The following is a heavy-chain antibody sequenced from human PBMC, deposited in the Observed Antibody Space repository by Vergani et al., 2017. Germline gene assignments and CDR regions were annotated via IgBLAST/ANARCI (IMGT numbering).Heavy chain of an antibody. V-gene: IGHV4-34*01. CDR2: INHSGST. CDR1: GGSFSGYY. D-gene: IGHD6-13*01. J-gene: IGHJ6*02. CDR3: ARESSSSPIYGMDV. Sequence: QVQLQQWGAGLLKPSETLSLTCAVYGGSFSGYYWSWIRQPPGKGLEWIGEINHSGSTNYNPSLKSRVTISVDTSKNQFSLKLSSVTAADTAVYYCARESSSSPIYGMDVWGQGTTVTVSS.